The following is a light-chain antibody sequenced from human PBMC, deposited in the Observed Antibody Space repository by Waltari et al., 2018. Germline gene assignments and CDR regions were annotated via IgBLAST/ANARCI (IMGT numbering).Light chain of an antibody. CDR1: QSLSSN. CDR3: QQYNNWPLL. Sequence: EMVMTQSPASLSVSPGERAPPSCRASQSLSSNLAWYQQKPGQAPGLLFYGASIRATGIPARFSGSGSGTDFTLTINSMQSEDIAVYYCQQYNNWPLLFGQGTKVEIK. J-gene: IGKJ1*01. V-gene: IGKV3-15*01. CDR2: GAS.